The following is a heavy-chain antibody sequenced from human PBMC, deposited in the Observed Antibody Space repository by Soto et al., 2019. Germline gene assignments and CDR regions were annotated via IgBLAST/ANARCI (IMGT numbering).Heavy chain of an antibody. Sequence: PSETLSLTCTVSGGSIRNYYWSWIRQPPGKGLEWIGYIFYSGSTNYNPSLKSRVTISVDTSKNQFFLKLSTVTAADTAVYYCAREDISRSFDDSGQGTLVTVSS. J-gene: IGHJ4*02. CDR2: IFYSGST. D-gene: IGHD3-3*02. V-gene: IGHV4-59*01. CDR3: AREDISRSFDD. CDR1: GGSIRNYY.